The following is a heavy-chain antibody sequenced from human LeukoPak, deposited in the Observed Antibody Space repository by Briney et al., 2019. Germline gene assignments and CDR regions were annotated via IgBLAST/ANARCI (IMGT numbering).Heavy chain of an antibody. Sequence: WASVKVSCKASGGTFSSYAISWVRQAPGQGLEWMGRILPILGIANYAQKFQGRVTITADKSTSTAYMELSSLRSEDTAVYYCARDRITMVRGVTRFDYWGQGTLVTVSS. CDR2: ILPILGIA. V-gene: IGHV1-69*04. CDR1: GGTFSSYA. CDR3: ARDRITMVRGVTRFDY. D-gene: IGHD3-10*01. J-gene: IGHJ4*02.